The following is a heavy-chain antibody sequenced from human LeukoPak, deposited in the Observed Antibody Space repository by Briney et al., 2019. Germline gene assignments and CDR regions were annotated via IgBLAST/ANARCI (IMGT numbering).Heavy chain of an antibody. D-gene: IGHD1-14*01. CDR1: GFTFRSYA. J-gene: IGHJ4*02. CDR3: VKDNPLDY. V-gene: IGHV3-30*02. CDR2: MRYDGNNK. Sequence: PGGSLRLSCAASGFTFRSYAMHWVRQAPGRGLEWVAFMRYDGNNKLYADSMKGRFTISRDNSKNTLYLHINSLSAEDTAVYYCVKDNPLDYWGQGTLVIVSS.